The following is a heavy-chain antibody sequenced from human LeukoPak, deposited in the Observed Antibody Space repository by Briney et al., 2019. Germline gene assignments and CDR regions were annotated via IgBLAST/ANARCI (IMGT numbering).Heavy chain of an antibody. D-gene: IGHD6-19*01. CDR3: GRGPSGNIAVAASV. J-gene: IGHJ4*02. Sequence: PGGSLRLSCAASGFTFSSHGMNWVRQAPGKGLVWVSRINSDGSNTSYADSVKGRFTISRDNAKNTLYLQMNSLRAEDTAVYYCGRGPSGNIAVAASVWGQGTLVTVSS. CDR2: INSDGSNT. CDR1: GFTFSSHG. V-gene: IGHV3-74*01.